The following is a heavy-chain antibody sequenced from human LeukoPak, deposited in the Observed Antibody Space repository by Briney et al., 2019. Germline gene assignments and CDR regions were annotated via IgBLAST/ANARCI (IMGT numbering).Heavy chain of an antibody. D-gene: IGHD7-27*01. J-gene: IGHJ6*04. CDR2: ISGSGGST. CDR1: GFTFSSYG. CDR3: AKDHSWDSWGYV. Sequence: PGGTLRLSCAASGFTFSSYGLNWVRQAPGKGLEWVSVISGSGGSTYYADSVKGRFTISRDNSKNTLYLQMNSLRAEDTAVYYCAKDHSWDSWGYVWGKGTTVTASS. V-gene: IGHV3-23*01.